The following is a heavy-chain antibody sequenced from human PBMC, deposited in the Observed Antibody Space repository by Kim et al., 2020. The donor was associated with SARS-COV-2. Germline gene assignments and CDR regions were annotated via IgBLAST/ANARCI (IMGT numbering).Heavy chain of an antibody. D-gene: IGHD3-10*01. Sequence: GGSLRLSCAASGFTFSSYAMSWVRQAPGKGLEWVSAISGSGGSTYYADSVKGRFTISRDNSKNTLYLQMNSLRAEDTAVYYCAKLVIGRYGSGSCFDYWGQGTLVTVSS. CDR2: ISGSGGST. CDR1: GFTFSSYA. J-gene: IGHJ4*02. CDR3: AKLVIGRYGSGSCFDY. V-gene: IGHV3-23*01.